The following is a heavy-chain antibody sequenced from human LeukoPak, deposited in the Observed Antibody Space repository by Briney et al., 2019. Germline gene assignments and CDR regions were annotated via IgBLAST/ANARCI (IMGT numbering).Heavy chain of an antibody. D-gene: IGHD4-17*01. CDR3: ATVQRDGDYDDY. V-gene: IGHV1-24*01. CDR1: GYTLTELS. Sequence: GASVKVSCKVSGYTLTELSMHWVRQAPGKGLEWMGGFDPEDGETIYAQKFQGRVTMTEDTSTDTAYMELSSLRSEDTAVYYCATVQRDGDYDDYWGQGTLVTVSS. CDR2: FDPEDGET. J-gene: IGHJ4*02.